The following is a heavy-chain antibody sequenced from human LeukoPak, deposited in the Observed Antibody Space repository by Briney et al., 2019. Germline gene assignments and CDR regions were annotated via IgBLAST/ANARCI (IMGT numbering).Heavy chain of an antibody. CDR2: ISPDGSVT. J-gene: IGHJ4*02. Sequence: PGGSLRLSCEASGFTFSSSWIHWVRQAPGKGLVWVSRISPDGSVTNYADSVKDRFTISRDNAKNTLFLQMNSLRAEDTAVYYCATAGNFYFDYWGQGTLVTVSS. D-gene: IGHD1-1*01. CDR3: ATAGNFYFDY. CDR1: GFTFSSSW. V-gene: IGHV3-74*01.